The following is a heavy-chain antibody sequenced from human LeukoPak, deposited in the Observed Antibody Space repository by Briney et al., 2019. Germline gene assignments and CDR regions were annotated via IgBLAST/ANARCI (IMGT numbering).Heavy chain of an antibody. CDR1: GFTFSSYA. CDR2: ISYDGSNK. Sequence: GGSLRLSCAASGFTFSSYAMHWVRQAPGKGLEWVAVISYDGSNKYYADSVKGRFTISRDNSKNTLYLQMNSLRAEDTAVYYCARDRGAAYYDILTGYYYYYYGMDVWGQGTTVTVSS. CDR3: ARDRGAAYYDILTGYYYYYYGMDV. V-gene: IGHV3-30-3*01. J-gene: IGHJ6*02. D-gene: IGHD3-9*01.